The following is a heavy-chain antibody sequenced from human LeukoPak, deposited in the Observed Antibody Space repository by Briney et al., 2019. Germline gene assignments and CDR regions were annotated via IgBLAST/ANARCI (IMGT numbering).Heavy chain of an antibody. Sequence: GGSLRLSCAASEFTFSDYYMSWVRQAPGKGLEWVSYMSSTSSTEYYADSVKGRFTISRDNAKSSLYLQMNSLRADDTAVYYCARCGDGLPCDFDYWGQGTLVTVSS. CDR2: MSSTSSTE. CDR1: EFTFSDYY. J-gene: IGHJ4*02. CDR3: ARCGDGLPCDFDY. D-gene: IGHD3-10*01. V-gene: IGHV3-11*04.